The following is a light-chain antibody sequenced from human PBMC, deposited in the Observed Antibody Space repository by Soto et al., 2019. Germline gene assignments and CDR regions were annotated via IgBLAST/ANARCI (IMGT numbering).Light chain of an antibody. Sequence: EIVMTQSPATLSVSPGETATLSCRARQSIGSAVAWYQHKPGQAPRLLIVAASIRATGVPGRFSGGGSGTEFTLTISSLQSEDFEVYYCQQYQNWPPLTFGGGTTVEIK. CDR3: QQYQNWPPLT. V-gene: IGKV3-15*01. J-gene: IGKJ4*01. CDR1: QSIGSA. CDR2: AAS.